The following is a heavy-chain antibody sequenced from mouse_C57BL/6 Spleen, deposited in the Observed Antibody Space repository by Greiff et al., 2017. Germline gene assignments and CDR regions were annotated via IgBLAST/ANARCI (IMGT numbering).Heavy chain of an antibody. D-gene: IGHD2-5*01. J-gene: IGHJ4*01. CDR3: ARNDYSNSLMDY. Sequence: QVQLQQSGPELVKPGASVKISCKASGYAFSSSWMNWVKQRPGKGLEWIGRIYPGDGDTNYNGKFKGKATLTADKSSSTAYMQLSSLTSEDSAVYFCARNDYSNSLMDYWGQGTSVTVSS. CDR1: GYAFSSSW. CDR2: IYPGDGDT. V-gene: IGHV1-82*01.